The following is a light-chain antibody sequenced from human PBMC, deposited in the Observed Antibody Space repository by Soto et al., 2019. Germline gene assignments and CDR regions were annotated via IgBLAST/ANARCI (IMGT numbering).Light chain of an antibody. J-gene: IGKJ1*01. CDR3: QQYNNWPWT. Sequence: EIVLTQAPATLSLTQGERASRSGRASQSISDTLAWYQQKPGQAPRLLIHGASTRATGFPARFSGSGSGTDFTLTISSLQSEDFAVYYCQQYNNWPWTFGQGTKGDIK. CDR1: QSISDT. V-gene: IGKV3-15*01. CDR2: GAS.